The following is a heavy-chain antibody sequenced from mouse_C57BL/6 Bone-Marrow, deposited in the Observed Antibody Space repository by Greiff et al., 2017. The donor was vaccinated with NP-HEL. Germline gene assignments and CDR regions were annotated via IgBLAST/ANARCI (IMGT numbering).Heavy chain of an antibody. CDR2: IYPGSGNT. Sequence: QVQLQQSGAELVRPGASVKLSCKASGYTFTDYYINWVKQRPGQGLEWIARIYPGSGNTYYNEKFKGKATLTAEKSSSTAYMQLSSLTSEDSAVYFCARVHYAMDYWGQGTSVTVSS. CDR1: GYTFTDYY. V-gene: IGHV1-76*01. CDR3: ARVHYAMDY. J-gene: IGHJ4*01.